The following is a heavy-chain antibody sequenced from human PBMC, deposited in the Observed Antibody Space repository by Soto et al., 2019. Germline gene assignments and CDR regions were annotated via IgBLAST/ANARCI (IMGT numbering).Heavy chain of an antibody. Sequence: GGSLRLSCAASGFTFTNAWMNWVRQAPGKGLEWVGRIKSKTDGGTTDYAAPVKGRFTISRDDSKNTLYLQMNSLKTEDTAVYYCTTEPVSGSYFDYWGQGTLVTVSS. CDR2: IKSKTDGGTT. CDR3: TTEPVSGSYFDY. D-gene: IGHD1-26*01. CDR1: GFTFTNAW. J-gene: IGHJ4*02. V-gene: IGHV3-15*07.